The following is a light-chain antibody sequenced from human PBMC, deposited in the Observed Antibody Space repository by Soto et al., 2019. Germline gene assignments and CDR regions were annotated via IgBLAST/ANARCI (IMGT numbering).Light chain of an antibody. V-gene: IGKV3-15*01. J-gene: IGKJ5*01. CDR3: QQYWRWPIT. CDR1: QSVSSY. Sequence: EIVMTQSPATLSVSPGERATLSCRASQSVSSYLAWYQQEPGLPPRLLIYGASTRATGIPARFSGSGSGTDFTLTISSLQSEDFAVYYCQQYWRWPITFGQGTRLEIK. CDR2: GAS.